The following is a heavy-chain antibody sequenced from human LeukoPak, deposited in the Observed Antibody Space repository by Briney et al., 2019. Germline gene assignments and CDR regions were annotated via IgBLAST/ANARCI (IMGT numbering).Heavy chain of an antibody. Sequence: PGGSLRLSCAASGFTFSSHTFHWVRQAPGKGLEWVSSISSGSTYMYYADSVKGRITISRDNAKDSLYLQMHSLRAEDTAVYYCARVTSGRAVQKMEYYSYMDVWGKGTTVTVPS. J-gene: IGHJ6*03. D-gene: IGHD1-1*01. V-gene: IGHV3-21*01. CDR1: GFTFSSHT. CDR2: ISSGSTYM. CDR3: ARVTSGRAVQKMEYYSYMDV.